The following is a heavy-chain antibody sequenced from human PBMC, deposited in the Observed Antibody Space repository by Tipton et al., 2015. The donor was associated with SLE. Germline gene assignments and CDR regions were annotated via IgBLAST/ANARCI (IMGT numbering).Heavy chain of an antibody. D-gene: IGHD5-12*01. Sequence: TLSLTCAVYGGSFSGYYWSWIRQPPGKGLEWIGYISYSGSTSYYPSLKSRVTISLHTSKNLFSLKLSSVTAADTAVYYCARDQVGYSGYTSFYYMDVWGKGTTVTVSS. CDR2: ISYSGST. J-gene: IGHJ6*03. CDR1: GGSFSGYY. V-gene: IGHV4-34*01. CDR3: ARDQVGYSGYTSFYYMDV.